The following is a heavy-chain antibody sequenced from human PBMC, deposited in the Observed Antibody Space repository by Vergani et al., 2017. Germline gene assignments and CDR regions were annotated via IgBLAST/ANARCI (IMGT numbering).Heavy chain of an antibody. D-gene: IGHD3-10*01. Sequence: QLQLPESGPGLVKPSETLSLTCTVSGGSISSSSYYWGWIRQPPGKGLEWIGSIYYSGSTYYNPSLKSRVTISVDTSKNQFSLKLSSVTAADTAVYYCARHRVVRGAYYFDYWGQGTLVTVSS. CDR3: ARHRVVRGAYYFDY. CDR2: IYYSGST. J-gene: IGHJ4*02. V-gene: IGHV4-39*01. CDR1: GGSISSSSYY.